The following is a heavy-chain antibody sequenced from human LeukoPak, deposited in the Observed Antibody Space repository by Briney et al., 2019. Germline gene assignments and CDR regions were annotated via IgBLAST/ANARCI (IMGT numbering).Heavy chain of an antibody. CDR3: AKGWSGESFGAQFDC. CDR2: ITFDGSNK. Sequence: GRSLRLSCAASGFTFSSYGMHWVRQAPGKGLEWVAVITFDGSNKYYEDSVKGRFTISRDNSKNTLYLQMNSLRAEDTAVYYCAKGWSGESFGAQFDCWGQGTLVTVSS. D-gene: IGHD3-10*01. CDR1: GFTFSSYG. V-gene: IGHV3-30*18. J-gene: IGHJ4*02.